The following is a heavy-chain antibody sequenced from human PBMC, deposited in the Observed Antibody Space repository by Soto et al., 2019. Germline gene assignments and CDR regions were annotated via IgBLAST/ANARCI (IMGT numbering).Heavy chain of an antibody. CDR3: AKEDRRMVVSATDAFDS. J-gene: IGHJ3*02. D-gene: IGHD2-21*02. CDR1: GFTFSSYG. V-gene: IGHV3-30*18. CDR2: ISYDGSNK. Sequence: QVQLVESGGGVVQPGRSLRLSCAASGFTFSSYGMHWVRQAPGKGLEWVAVISYDGSNKYYADSVKGRFTISRDNSKNTLYLQMNSLRAEDTAVYYCAKEDRRMVVSATDAFDSWGQGTMVTVSS.